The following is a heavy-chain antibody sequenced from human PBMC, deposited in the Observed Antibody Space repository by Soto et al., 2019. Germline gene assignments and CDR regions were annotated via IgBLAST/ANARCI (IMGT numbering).Heavy chain of an antibody. D-gene: IGHD3-10*01. CDR1: GGTFSSYA. J-gene: IGHJ6*02. Sequence: QVQLVQSGAEVKKPGSSVKVSCKASGGTFSSYAISWVRQTPGQGLEWMGGFIPIFGTANYAQKFQGRVTVTADESTSTAYMELRSLRSEDTAVYYCARQGDPGGYYYYGTDVWGQGTRVTVSS. V-gene: IGHV1-69*12. CDR3: ARQGDPGGYYYYGTDV. CDR2: FIPIFGTA.